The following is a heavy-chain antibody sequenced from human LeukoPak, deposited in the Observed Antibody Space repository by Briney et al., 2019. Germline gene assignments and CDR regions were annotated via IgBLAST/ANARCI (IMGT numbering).Heavy chain of an antibody. CDR1: GFTFSSYA. D-gene: IGHD3-3*01. J-gene: IGHJ6*02. CDR3: AREGAIFGVVIIDYYYGMDV. V-gene: IGHV3-30-3*01. CDR2: ISYDGSNK. Sequence: PGRSLRLSCAASGFTFSSYAMHWVRQAPGKGLEWVAVISYDGSNKYYADSVKGRFTISRDNSKSTLYLQMNSLRAEDTAVYYCAREGAIFGVVIIDYYYGMDVWDQGTTVTVSS.